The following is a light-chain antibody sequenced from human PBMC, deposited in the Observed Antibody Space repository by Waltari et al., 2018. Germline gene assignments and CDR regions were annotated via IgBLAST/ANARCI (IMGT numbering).Light chain of an antibody. CDR3: ATWDDRLTAV. Sequence: QSILTQPPSASGTPGRTVTLSCSGSNSNFGATSVCGFQQLPGTAPKLLIFGNNQRPSGVPDRFSGSKSGTSASLAIRGLRSEDEADYYCATWDDRLTAVFGGGTKLTVL. J-gene: IGLJ2*01. V-gene: IGLV1-47*01. CDR1: NSNFGATS. CDR2: GNN.